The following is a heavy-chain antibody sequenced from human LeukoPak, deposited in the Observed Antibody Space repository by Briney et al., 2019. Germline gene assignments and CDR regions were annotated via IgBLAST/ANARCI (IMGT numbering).Heavy chain of an antibody. J-gene: IGHJ6*03. D-gene: IGHD6-6*01. CDR3: ARGESSSSPLYYYYYYMDV. Sequence: SETLSLTCTVSGGSIRSGSYYWSWIRQPAGKGLEWIGRIYTSGSTNYNPSLKSRVTISVDTSKNQFSLKLNSVTAADTAMYYCARGESSSSPLYYYYYYMDVWGKGTTVTVSS. V-gene: IGHV4-61*02. CDR1: GGSIRSGSYY. CDR2: IYTSGST.